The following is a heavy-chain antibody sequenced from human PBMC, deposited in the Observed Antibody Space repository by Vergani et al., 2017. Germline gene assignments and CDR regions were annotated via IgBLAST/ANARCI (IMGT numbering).Heavy chain of an antibody. D-gene: IGHD3-22*01. Sequence: QVQLVQSGAEVKKPGASVKVSCKASGYTFTGYYMHWVRQAPGQGLEWMGWINPNRGGTNYAQKFQGRVTMTRDTSISTAYMELSRLRSDDSAVYYCARGTMIVVVGYFQHWGQGTLVTVSS. CDR2: INPNRGGT. CDR1: GYTFTGYY. CDR3: ARGTMIVVVGYFQH. V-gene: IGHV1-2*02. J-gene: IGHJ1*01.